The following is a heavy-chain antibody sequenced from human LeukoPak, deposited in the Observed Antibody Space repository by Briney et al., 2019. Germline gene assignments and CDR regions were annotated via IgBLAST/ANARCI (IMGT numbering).Heavy chain of an antibody. V-gene: IGHV1-69*01. D-gene: IGHD6-25*01. CDR3: ARKRLNAFDI. Sequence: ASVKVSCKASGGTFSSYVISWVRQAPGQGLEWMGGIIPIFGTANYAQKFQGRVTIIADESTSTVYMELSSLRSEDTAVYYCARKRLNAFDIWGQGTTVTVSS. CDR2: IIPIFGTA. CDR1: GGTFSSYV. J-gene: IGHJ3*02.